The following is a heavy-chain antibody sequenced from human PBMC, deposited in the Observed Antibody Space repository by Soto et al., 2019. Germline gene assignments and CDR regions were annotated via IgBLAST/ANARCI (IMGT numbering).Heavy chain of an antibody. Sequence: SETLSLTCSVSGTSIRCSNYYWGWVRQPPGKGLEWIGYINYSGRANQNPSLKSRVTISVDTSKNQFSLKLSSVTAADTAVYYCARVEVATTSFDYWGQGTLVTVSS. J-gene: IGHJ4*02. CDR1: GTSIRCSNYY. CDR3: ARVEVATTSFDY. D-gene: IGHD5-12*01. CDR2: INYSGRA. V-gene: IGHV4-61*05.